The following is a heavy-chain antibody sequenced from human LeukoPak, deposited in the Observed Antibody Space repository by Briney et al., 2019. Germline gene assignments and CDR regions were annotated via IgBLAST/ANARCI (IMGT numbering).Heavy chain of an antibody. J-gene: IGHJ4*02. D-gene: IGHD3-22*01. Sequence: PGGSLRLSCAASGFTFSSYSMNWVRQAPGKGLEWVSSISSSSSYIYYADSVKGRFTISRDNSKNTLYLQMNSLRAEDTAVYYCAKDPTYYYDSSTNGYWGQGTLVTVSS. V-gene: IGHV3-21*01. CDR2: ISSSSSYI. CDR1: GFTFSSYS. CDR3: AKDPTYYYDSSTNGY.